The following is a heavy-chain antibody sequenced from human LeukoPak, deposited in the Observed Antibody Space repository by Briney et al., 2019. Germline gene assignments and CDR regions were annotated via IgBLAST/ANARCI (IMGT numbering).Heavy chain of an antibody. J-gene: IGHJ4*02. CDR1: GFTFSDAW. V-gene: IGHV3-15*01. Sequence: GGSLRLSCVASGFTFSDAWMSWVRQAPGKGLEWVGRIKGKIGGGTIDYAAPVKGRFTISRDDSRNTLYLQMNSLKTEDTAVYYCTTRRQDGWWGQGTLVTVSS. D-gene: IGHD2-15*01. CDR3: TTRRQDGW. CDR2: IKGKIGGGTI.